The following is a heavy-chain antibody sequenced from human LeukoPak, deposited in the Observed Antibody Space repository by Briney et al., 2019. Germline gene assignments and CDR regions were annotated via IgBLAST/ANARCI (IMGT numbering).Heavy chain of an antibody. D-gene: IGHD1-14*01. CDR3: ATLGGNLL. CDR1: GFTFSSYA. V-gene: IGHV3-30-3*01. J-gene: IGHJ4*02. Sequence: GGSLRLSCAASGFTFSSYAMHWVRQAPGKGLEWVAVISYDGSNKYYADSVKGRFTISRDNSKNTLYLQMNSLRAEDTAVYYCATLGGNLLWGQGTLVTVSS. CDR2: ISYDGSNK.